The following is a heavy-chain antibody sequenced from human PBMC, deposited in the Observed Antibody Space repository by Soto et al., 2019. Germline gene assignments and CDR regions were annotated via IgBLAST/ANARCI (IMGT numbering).Heavy chain of an antibody. CDR2: VDNSGGT. Sequence: SETLSLTCTVSGGSLKNFYWSWSRQSPGKGLEWIGYVDNSGGTNYNPSLNGRATISIDMSKNQFYLKLTSVTAADTAVYYCASNSYGYTFYDYWGQGTLVTVSS. CDR3: ASNSYGYTFYDY. V-gene: IGHV4-59*01. D-gene: IGHD5-18*01. J-gene: IGHJ4*02. CDR1: GGSLKNFY.